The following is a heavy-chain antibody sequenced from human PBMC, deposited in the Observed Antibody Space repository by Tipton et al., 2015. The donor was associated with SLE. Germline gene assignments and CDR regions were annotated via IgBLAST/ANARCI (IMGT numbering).Heavy chain of an antibody. V-gene: IGHV4-39*07. Sequence: TLSLTCTVSGGSISSSSYYWGWIRQPPGKGLEWIGSIYYSGSTYYNPSLKSRVTISVDTSKNQFSLKLSPVTAADTAVYYCAREGDYGDFSPHWGQGTLVTVSS. CDR2: IYYSGST. D-gene: IGHD4-17*01. J-gene: IGHJ4*02. CDR3: AREGDYGDFSPH. CDR1: GGSISSSSYY.